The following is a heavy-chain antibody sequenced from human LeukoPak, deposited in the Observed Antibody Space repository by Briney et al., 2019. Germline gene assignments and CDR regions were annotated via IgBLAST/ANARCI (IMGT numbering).Heavy chain of an antibody. Sequence: GGSLRLSSAASGFTFSSYAMSWVRQAPGKGLEWVSAISGSGGSTYYADSVKGRFTISRDNSKNTLYLQMNSLRAEDTAVYYCATNPYRVLAVPAKDYWGQGTLVTVSS. CDR1: GFTFSSYA. D-gene: IGHD6-19*01. V-gene: IGHV3-23*01. J-gene: IGHJ4*02. CDR2: ISGSGGST. CDR3: ATNPYRVLAVPAKDY.